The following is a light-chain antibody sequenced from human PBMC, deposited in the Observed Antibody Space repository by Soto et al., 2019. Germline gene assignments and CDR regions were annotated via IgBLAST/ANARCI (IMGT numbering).Light chain of an antibody. CDR2: DAY. CDR1: QSISSW. V-gene: IGKV1-33*01. CDR3: QRYDNIPLT. J-gene: IGKJ4*01. Sequence: DIQMTQSPSTLSASVGGRGTSTCRASQSISSWLYLYQQKPGAAPKLLIYDAYNLQAGVTSRFSGSGSGTEFTLTISSLQPEDVATYYCQRYDNIPLTFGGGTQVDIK.